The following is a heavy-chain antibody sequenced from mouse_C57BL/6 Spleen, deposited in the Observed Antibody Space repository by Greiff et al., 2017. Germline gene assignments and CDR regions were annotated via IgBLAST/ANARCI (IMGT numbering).Heavy chain of an antibody. Sequence: VQLHQPGAELVKPGASVKLSCKASGYTFTSYWMQWVKQRPGQGLEWIGEIDPSDSYTNYNQKINGKATLTVDTSSSTAYMQLSSLTSEDSAVYYCAIRGPQLPDWYFDVWGTGTTVTVSS. CDR2: IDPSDSYT. J-gene: IGHJ1*03. D-gene: IGHD4-1*02. V-gene: IGHV1-50*01. CDR3: AIRGPQLPDWYFDV. CDR1: GYTFTSYW.